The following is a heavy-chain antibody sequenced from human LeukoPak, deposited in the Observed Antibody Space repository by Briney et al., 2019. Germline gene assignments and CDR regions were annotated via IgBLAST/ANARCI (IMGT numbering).Heavy chain of an antibody. J-gene: IGHJ4*02. D-gene: IGHD3-10*01. CDR2: ISGSGGST. Sequence: GGSLRLSCATSGFTFSSYAMSWVREAPGKGLEWVSAISGSGGSTSYADSVKGRFTISRDNPKNTLNLQMNSLRAEDSAIYYCAKTGPLANYFDSWGQGTLVTLSS. V-gene: IGHV3-23*01. CDR3: AKTGPLANYFDS. CDR1: GFTFSSYA.